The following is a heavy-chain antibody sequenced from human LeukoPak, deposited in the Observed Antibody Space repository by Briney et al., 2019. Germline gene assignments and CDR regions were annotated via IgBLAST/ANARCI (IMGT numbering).Heavy chain of an antibody. CDR3: ARLENDYYGMDV. J-gene: IGHJ6*02. Sequence: SETLSLTCSVSGGSIMGSTFYWGWIRQPPGKGLEWIGTIYYSGSTYCNPSLKSRITISVDTSKNQFSLKLSSVTAADTAVYYCARLENDYYGMDVWGQGTTVTVSS. D-gene: IGHD1-1*01. V-gene: IGHV4-39*01. CDR1: GGSIMGSTFY. CDR2: IYYSGST.